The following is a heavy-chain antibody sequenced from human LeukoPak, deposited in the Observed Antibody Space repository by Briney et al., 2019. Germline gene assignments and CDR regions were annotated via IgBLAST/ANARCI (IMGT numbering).Heavy chain of an antibody. J-gene: IGHJ1*01. D-gene: IGHD4-17*01. CDR3: ARAAGAYGDYVFYFQY. Sequence: PGGSLRLSCAASGFTFSSSDMHWVRQAPGKGLEWVAVISYDATNKYYADSVKGRFTLSRDSSKNTLYLQMNSLRAEDTAVYYCARAAGAYGDYVFYFQYWGQGTLVTVSS. CDR2: ISYDATNK. CDR1: GFTFSSSD. V-gene: IGHV3-30*03.